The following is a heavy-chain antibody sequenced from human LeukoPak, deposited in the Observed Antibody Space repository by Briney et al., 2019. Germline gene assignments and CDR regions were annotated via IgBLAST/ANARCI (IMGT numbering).Heavy chain of an antibody. Sequence: PGGSLRLSCAVSGFTFSDHFLDWVRQAPGKGLEWVGRSRNKAKSYTTEYAASVKGRFTISRDDSKNTLYLQMNSLKTEDTAVYYCTTGRPDCSGGSCYWGQGTLVTVSS. CDR3: TTGRPDCSGGSCY. CDR2: SRNKAKSYTT. J-gene: IGHJ4*02. V-gene: IGHV3-72*01. CDR1: GFTFSDHF. D-gene: IGHD2-15*01.